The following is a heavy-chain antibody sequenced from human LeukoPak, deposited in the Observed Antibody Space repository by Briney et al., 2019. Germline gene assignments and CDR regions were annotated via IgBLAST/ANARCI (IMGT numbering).Heavy chain of an antibody. D-gene: IGHD3-22*01. V-gene: IGHV3-33*01. CDR2: IWYDGSNK. Sequence: GGSLRLSCAASGFTFSSYGMHWVRQAPGKGLEWVAVIWYDGSNKYYADSVKGRFTISRDNSKNTLYLQMNSLRAEDTAVYYCAMAMIVVDNDAFDIWGQGTMVTVSS. CDR1: GFTFSSYG. J-gene: IGHJ3*02. CDR3: AMAMIVVDNDAFDI.